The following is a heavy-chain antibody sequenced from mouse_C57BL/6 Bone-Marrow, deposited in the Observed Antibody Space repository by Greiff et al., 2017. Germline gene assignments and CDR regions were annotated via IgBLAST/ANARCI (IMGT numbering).Heavy chain of an antibody. J-gene: IGHJ3*01. D-gene: IGHD2-1*01. Sequence: EVQLQQSGPELVKPGASVKISCKASGYTFTDYYMNWVKQSPGKSLKWIGDINPNNGGTSYNQKFKGKATLTLANSSSTAYMELRNLTSVDSAVYDCSTSYYGNPAYWGQGTLVTVSA. CDR3: STSYYGNPAY. CDR1: GYTFTDYY. CDR2: INPNNGGT. V-gene: IGHV1-26*01.